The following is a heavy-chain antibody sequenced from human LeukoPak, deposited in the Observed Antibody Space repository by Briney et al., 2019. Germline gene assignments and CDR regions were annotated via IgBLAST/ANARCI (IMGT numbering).Heavy chain of an antibody. J-gene: IGHJ4*02. V-gene: IGHV3-74*01. CDR1: GFAFSSYW. CDR2: INSDGSSA. CDR3: TRGDPTMAPDY. D-gene: IGHD5-18*01. Sequence: GGSLRLSCAASGFAFSSYWVHWVRHAPGKGLAWVSRINSDGSSATYADSVKGRFTISRDNARNTLYLQMNSLRAEDTAVYYCTRGDPTMAPDYRGQGTLITVSS.